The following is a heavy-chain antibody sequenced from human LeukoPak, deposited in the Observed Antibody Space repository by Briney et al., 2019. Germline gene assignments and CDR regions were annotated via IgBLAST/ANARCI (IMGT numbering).Heavy chain of an antibody. V-gene: IGHV4-39*01. D-gene: IGHD2-2*01. CDR3: ARTSPTYAADN. Sequence: SETLSLTCTVSGGSISSRSHYWGWIRQPPGKGLEWIGSIYYSGSAYYNPSLRSRVTISLDTSKNQFSLNLSSVTAADTAVYCCARTSPTYAADNWGQGTLVTVSS. CDR2: IYYSGSA. CDR1: GGSISSRSHY. J-gene: IGHJ4*02.